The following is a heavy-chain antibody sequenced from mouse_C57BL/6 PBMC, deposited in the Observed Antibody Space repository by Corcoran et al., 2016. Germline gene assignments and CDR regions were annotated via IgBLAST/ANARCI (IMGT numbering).Heavy chain of an antibody. Sequence: DVQLQESGPGLVKPSQSLSLTCSVTGYSITSGYYWNWIRQFPGNKLEWMGYISYDGSNNYNPSLKNRISITRDTSKNQFFLKLNSVTTEDTATYYCAREDYGSSYRGWYAMDYWGQGTSVTVSS. J-gene: IGHJ4*01. D-gene: IGHD1-1*01. CDR3: AREDYGSSYRGWYAMDY. V-gene: IGHV3-6*01. CDR2: ISYDGSN. CDR1: GYSITSGYY.